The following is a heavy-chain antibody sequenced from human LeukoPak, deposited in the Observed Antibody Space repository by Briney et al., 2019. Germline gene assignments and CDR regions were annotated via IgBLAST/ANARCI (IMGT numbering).Heavy chain of an antibody. CDR1: GYTFTSYD. CDR2: MNPNSGNT. CDR3: ARGFSTTVVTSDAFDI. V-gene: IGHV1-8*01. D-gene: IGHD4-23*01. Sequence: ASAKVSCKASGYTFTSYDINWVRQATGQGLEWMGWMNPNSGNTGYAQKFQGRVTMTRNTSISTAYMELSSLRSEDTAVYYCARGFSTTVVTSDAFDIWGQGTMVTVSS. J-gene: IGHJ3*02.